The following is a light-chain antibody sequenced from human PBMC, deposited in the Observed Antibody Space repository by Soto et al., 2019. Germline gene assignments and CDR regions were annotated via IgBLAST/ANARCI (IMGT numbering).Light chain of an antibody. V-gene: IGKV1-5*01. Sequence: DIQMTQSPSSLSASVGDRVTITCRASQSISIYLNWYQLKPGKAPNLLIYDASSLESGVPSRFSGSGSGTEFTLTISSLQPDDFATYYCQQYNSYPWTFGQGTKVDI. J-gene: IGKJ1*01. CDR3: QQYNSYPWT. CDR1: QSISIY. CDR2: DAS.